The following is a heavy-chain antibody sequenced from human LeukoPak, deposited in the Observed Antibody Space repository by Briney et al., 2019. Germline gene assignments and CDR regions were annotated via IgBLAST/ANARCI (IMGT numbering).Heavy chain of an antibody. CDR2: INPSGGST. CDR1: GYTFTGYY. Sequence: ASVKVSCKASGYTFTGYYIHWVRQAPGQGLEWMGIINPSGGSTSYAQKFQGRVTITADESTSTAYMELSSLRSEDTAVYYCARASRRDGYNSTFDYWGQGTLVTVSS. J-gene: IGHJ4*02. D-gene: IGHD5-24*01. CDR3: ARASRRDGYNSTFDY. V-gene: IGHV1-46*01.